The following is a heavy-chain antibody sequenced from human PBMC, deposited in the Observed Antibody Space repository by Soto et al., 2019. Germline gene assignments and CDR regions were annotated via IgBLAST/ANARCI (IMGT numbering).Heavy chain of an antibody. J-gene: IGHJ6*02. CDR1: GFTFSSYA. V-gene: IGHV3-30-3*01. Sequence: PGGSLRLSCAASGFTFSSYAMHWVRQAPGKGLEWVAVISYDGSNKYYADSVKGRFTISRDNSKNTLYLQMNSPRAEDTAVYYCATLYGESYYHYVMDVWGQGTTVIVSS. CDR3: ATLYGESYYHYVMDV. CDR2: ISYDGSNK. D-gene: IGHD4-17*01.